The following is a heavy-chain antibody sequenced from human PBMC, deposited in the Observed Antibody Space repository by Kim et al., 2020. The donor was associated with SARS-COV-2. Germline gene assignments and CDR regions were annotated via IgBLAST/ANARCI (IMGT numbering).Heavy chain of an antibody. Sequence: SDTRYSPSFQGQVTISADKSISTAYLQWSSLKASDTAMYYCARQGSAFDIWGQGTMVTVSS. CDR2: SDT. J-gene: IGHJ3*02. CDR3: ARQGSAFDI. V-gene: IGHV5-51*01.